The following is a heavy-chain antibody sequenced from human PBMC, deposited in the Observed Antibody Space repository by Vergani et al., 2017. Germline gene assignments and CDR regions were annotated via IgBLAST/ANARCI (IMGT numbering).Heavy chain of an antibody. D-gene: IGHD3-16*02. CDR3: AKALFGGVIVNSFDY. J-gene: IGHJ4*02. V-gene: IGHV3-23*01. CDR1: GFTFSSYA. Sequence: EVQLLESGGGLVQPGGSLRLSCAASGFTFSSYAMSWVRQAPGKGLEWVSAISGSGGSTYYADSVKGLFTIARDNSKNTLYLQMNSLRAEDTAVYYCAKALFGGVIVNSFDYWGQGTLVTVSS. CDR2: ISGSGGST.